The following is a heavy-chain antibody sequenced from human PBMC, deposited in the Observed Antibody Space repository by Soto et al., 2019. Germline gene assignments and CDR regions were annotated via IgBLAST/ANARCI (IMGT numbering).Heavy chain of an antibody. CDR2: IKSKTDGGTT. J-gene: IGHJ4*02. CDR3: TTDSIVVVTENY. D-gene: IGHD2-21*02. Sequence: SLRLSCAASGFTFSNAWMNWVRQAPGKGLEWVGRIKSKTDGGTTDYAAPVKGRFTISRDDSKNTLYLQMNSLKTKDTAVYYCTTDSIVVVTENYWGQGTLVTVSS. CDR1: GFTFSNAW. V-gene: IGHV3-15*07.